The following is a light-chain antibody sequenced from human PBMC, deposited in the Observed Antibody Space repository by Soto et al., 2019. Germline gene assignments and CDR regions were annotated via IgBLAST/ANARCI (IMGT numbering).Light chain of an antibody. CDR2: GAS. CDR1: QGISSY. Sequence: DIQMTQSPSTLSVSVGDRFTMTCRASQGISSYLGWYQQKPGKAPKLLIYGASTLQSGVPSRFSGSGSGTDFTLTISSLQPEDFATYYCQQLNKYPSTFGGGTKVDIK. CDR3: QQLNKYPST. J-gene: IGKJ4*01. V-gene: IGKV1-9*01.